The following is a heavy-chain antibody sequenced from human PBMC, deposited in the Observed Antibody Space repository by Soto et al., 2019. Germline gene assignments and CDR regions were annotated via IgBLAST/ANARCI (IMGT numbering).Heavy chain of an antibody. J-gene: IGHJ4*02. Sequence: QVQLVESGGGVVQPGRSLRLSCAASGFTFSSYGMHWVRQAPGKGLEWVSVISYDGINKYYADSVKGRFTISRDNSKNTLYLQMNSLRAEDTAVYYCAQSVYNWDDGVFDYWGQGTLVTVSS. CDR3: AQSVYNWDDGVFDY. CDR2: ISYDGINK. D-gene: IGHD1-1*01. V-gene: IGHV3-30*18. CDR1: GFTFSSYG.